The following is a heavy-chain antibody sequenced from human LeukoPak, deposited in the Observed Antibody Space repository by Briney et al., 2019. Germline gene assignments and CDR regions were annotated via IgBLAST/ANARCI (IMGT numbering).Heavy chain of an antibody. CDR3: ARESAGGPDY. CDR2: ISPSTSYI. J-gene: IGHJ4*02. V-gene: IGHV3-21*04. D-gene: IGHD6-19*01. Sequence: GGSLRLSCAASGFTFSSYTMNWVRQAPGKGLEWVSSISPSTSYIYYADSVKGRFTISRDNAKNSLYLQMNSLTAEDTAIYYCARESAGGPDYWGQGTLVTVSS. CDR1: GFTFSSYT.